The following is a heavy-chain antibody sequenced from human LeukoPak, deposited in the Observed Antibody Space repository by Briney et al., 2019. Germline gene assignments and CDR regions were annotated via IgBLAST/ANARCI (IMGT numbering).Heavy chain of an antibody. CDR3: ARQAYCSSTTCNPFDY. J-gene: IGHJ4*02. CDR2: LYYSGIT. Sequence: KPSETLSLTCTASGGSITSDYWSWIRQPPGKRLQLIGHLYYSGITKYTPSLKTRVTISVDTSNNQFSLKLNYVTTADTAVYYCARQAYCSSTTCNPFDYWGQGTPVTVSS. V-gene: IGHV4-59*01. CDR1: GGSITSDY. D-gene: IGHD2-2*01.